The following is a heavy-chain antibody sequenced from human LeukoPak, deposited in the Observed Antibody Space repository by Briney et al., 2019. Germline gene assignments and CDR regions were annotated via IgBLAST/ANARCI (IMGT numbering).Heavy chain of an antibody. J-gene: IGHJ4*02. CDR3: ARRGDTPMVGDY. CDR2: ISSSSSAI. Sequence: PGGSLRLSCAASGFTFSTYSMNWVRQAPGKGLEWVSSISSSSSAIYYADSVKGRFTISRDIAKNSLYLQMNSLRVEDTAVYYCARRGDTPMVGDYWGQGTLVAVSS. V-gene: IGHV3-48*01. D-gene: IGHD5-18*01. CDR1: GFTFSTYS.